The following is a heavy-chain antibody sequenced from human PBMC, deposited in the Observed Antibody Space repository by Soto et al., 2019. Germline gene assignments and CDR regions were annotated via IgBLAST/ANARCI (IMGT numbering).Heavy chain of an antibody. J-gene: IGHJ4*02. CDR2: VYYSGTT. D-gene: IGHD1-26*01. Sequence: QVQLQEWGPGLVKPSQTLSLTCTVSGGSIRNGDYYWGWIRQPPGKGLEWIGYVYYSGTTYSHPSLKSRVTISVDTSENEFSLRLSSVTAADTAVYYCVTVNLVGAAYYFDYWGQGTLVTVSS. V-gene: IGHV4-30-4*01. CDR1: GGSIRNGDYY. CDR3: VTVNLVGAAYYFDY.